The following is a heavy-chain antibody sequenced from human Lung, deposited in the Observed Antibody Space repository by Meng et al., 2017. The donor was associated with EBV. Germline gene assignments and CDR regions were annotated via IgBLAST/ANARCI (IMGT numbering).Heavy chain of an antibody. CDR3: ARGGTSSAPFDY. Sequence: QVQLPQGGAGLLKPSETLSLPCGVSGRSFSSSYWSWIRQPPGKGLEWIGQINYSGITNYNPSLKSRVTISVDTSKNQFSLSLNSVTAADTAVYYCARGGTSSAPFDYWGQGTLVTVSS. D-gene: IGHD2-2*01. CDR1: GRSFSSSY. V-gene: IGHV4-34*01. CDR2: INYSGIT. J-gene: IGHJ4*02.